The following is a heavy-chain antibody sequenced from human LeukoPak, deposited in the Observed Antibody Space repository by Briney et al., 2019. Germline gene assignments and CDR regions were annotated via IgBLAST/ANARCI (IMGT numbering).Heavy chain of an antibody. CDR2: IYPGDSDT. CDR1: GYSFTSYW. V-gene: IGHV5-51*01. CDR3: ARLTGYSSGWYYFDY. J-gene: IGHJ4*02. D-gene: IGHD6-19*01. Sequence: GESLKISCKGSGYSFTSYWIGWVRQMPGKGLEWMGIIYPGDSDTRYSPSSQGQVTISADKSISTAYLQWSSLKASDTAMYYCARLTGYSSGWYYFDYWGQGTLVTVSS.